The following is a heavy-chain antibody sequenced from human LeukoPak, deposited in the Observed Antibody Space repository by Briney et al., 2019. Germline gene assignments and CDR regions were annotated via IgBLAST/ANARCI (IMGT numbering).Heavy chain of an antibody. CDR3: ARGLNERIRPFDY. CDR1: GGSFSGYY. CDR2: INHSGST. V-gene: IGHV4-34*01. D-gene: IGHD6-25*01. J-gene: IGHJ4*02. Sequence: PSETLSLTCAVYGGSFSGYYWSWIRQPPGKGLEWMGEINHSGSTNYNPSLKSRVTISVETSKNQFSLKLSAVPPADTGVCYCARGLNERIRPFDYWGQGTMVTVS.